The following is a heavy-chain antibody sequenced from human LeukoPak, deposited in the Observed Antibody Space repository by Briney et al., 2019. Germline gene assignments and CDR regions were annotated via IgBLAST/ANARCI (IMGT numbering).Heavy chain of an antibody. J-gene: IGHJ4*02. CDR1: GGSISTHY. V-gene: IGHV4-59*11. CDR2: IFYSGST. D-gene: IGHD6-6*01. CDR3: ASYYSSSSPFDY. Sequence: SETLSLTCTVSGGSISTHYWGWIRQPPGKGLEWIADIFYSGSTNYNPSLKSRVTMSVDTSTHQFSLKLSSVTAADTAVYYCASYYSSSSPFDYWGQGTLVTVSS.